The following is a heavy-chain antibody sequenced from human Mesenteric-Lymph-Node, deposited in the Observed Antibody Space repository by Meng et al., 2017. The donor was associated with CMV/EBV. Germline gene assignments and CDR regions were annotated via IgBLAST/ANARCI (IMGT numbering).Heavy chain of an antibody. CDR1: EFTFSSYS. V-gene: IGHV3-21*01. D-gene: IGHD3-3*01. Sequence: GESLKISCVVSEFTFSSYSMNWVRQAPGKGLEWVSSITSSGSYTYYADSVKGRFTISRDNARDALYLQMNSLRAEDTAVYYCAKNGVDFWSGYTDYWGQGTLVTVSS. J-gene: IGHJ4*02. CDR3: AKNGVDFWSGYTDY. CDR2: ITSSGSYT.